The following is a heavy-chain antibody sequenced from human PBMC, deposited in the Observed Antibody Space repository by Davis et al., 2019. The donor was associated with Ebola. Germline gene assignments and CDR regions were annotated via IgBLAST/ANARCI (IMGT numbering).Heavy chain of an antibody. CDR3: ARGLDFWSGYYGCYFDY. CDR2: ISGSGGST. CDR1: GFTFSSYA. V-gene: IGHV3-23*01. J-gene: IGHJ4*02. Sequence: GESLKISCAASGFTFSSYAMSWVRQAPGKGLEWVSAISGSGGSTYYADSVKGRFTISRDNAKNSLYLQMNSLRAEDTAVYYCARGLDFWSGYYGCYFDYWGQGTLVTVSS. D-gene: IGHD3-3*01.